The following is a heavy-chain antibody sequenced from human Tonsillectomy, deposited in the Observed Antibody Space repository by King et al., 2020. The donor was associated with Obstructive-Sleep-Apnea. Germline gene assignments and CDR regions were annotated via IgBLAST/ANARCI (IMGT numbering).Heavy chain of an antibody. J-gene: IGHJ4*02. Sequence: QLVQSGAEVKKPGASVKVSCKASGYTFTGYYMHWVRQAPGQGLEWMGWIHPNSGGANYAPKFQGRVTMTRETSISTDYMGLSRLRSDDTAVYYCARDAYCGGDCYSGYFHYWGQGTLVTVSS. D-gene: IGHD2-21*02. CDR3: ARDAYCGGDCYSGYFHY. CDR1: GYTFTGYY. CDR2: IHPNSGGA. V-gene: IGHV1-2*02.